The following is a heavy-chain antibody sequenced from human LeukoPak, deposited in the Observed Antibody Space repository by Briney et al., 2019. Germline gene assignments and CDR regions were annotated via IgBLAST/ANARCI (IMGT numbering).Heavy chain of an antibody. CDR3: ARRSLPAPVVPGARNAFDI. V-gene: IGHV4-34*01. Sequence: SQTLSPTGAVYGASFTGSCSSWISQPPGKGREWIGAINHSGSTNNNPSLYSRVTMSIDTSKNQISLKLSSVTAADAALYYCARRSLPAPVVPGARNAFDIWGEGTMVTVSS. CDR2: INHSGST. J-gene: IGHJ3*02. CDR1: GASFTGSC. D-gene: IGHD2-2*01.